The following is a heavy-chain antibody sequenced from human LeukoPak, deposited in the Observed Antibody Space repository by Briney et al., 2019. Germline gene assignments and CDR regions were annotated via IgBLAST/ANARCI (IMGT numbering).Heavy chain of an antibody. CDR3: ARSVSVGFLEWLSGFPDAFDI. Sequence: SETLSLTCTVSGGSISSSSYYWGWIRQPPGKGLEWIGSIYYSGSTYYNTSLKSRVTISVDTSKNQFSLKLSPVTAADTAVYYCARSVSVGFLEWLSGFPDAFDIWGQATMVTVSS. CDR1: GGSISSSSYY. J-gene: IGHJ3*02. D-gene: IGHD3-3*01. V-gene: IGHV4-39*07. CDR2: IYYSGST.